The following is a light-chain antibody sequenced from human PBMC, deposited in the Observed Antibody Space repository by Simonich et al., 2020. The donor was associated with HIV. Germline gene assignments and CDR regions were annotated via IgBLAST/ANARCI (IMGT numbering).Light chain of an antibody. CDR2: EGR. V-gene: IGLV2-11*01. Sequence: QSALTQPASVSGSPGQSITISCTGSSSDVGGYTYVSWYQQHPGKAPKLMIYEGRKRPSGVPARFSGSKSGNTASLTIAGLQAEDEADYYCCSYAGSYTYGVFGGGTKLTVL. J-gene: IGLJ2*01. CDR3: CSYAGSYTYGV. CDR1: SSDVGGYTY.